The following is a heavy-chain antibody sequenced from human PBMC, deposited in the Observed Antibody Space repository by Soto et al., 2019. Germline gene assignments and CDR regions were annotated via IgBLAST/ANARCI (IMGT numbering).Heavy chain of an antibody. D-gene: IGHD2-15*01. CDR2: IYYSGS. V-gene: IGHV4-30-4*01. CDR3: ARDLAYCASGSCYTKWGS. J-gene: IGHJ5*02. Sequence: PSETLSLTCTVSGGSITSDDYHWTWIRQPPGKGLEWIGFIYYSGSYYNPSLKSRVTLSVDTSKNQFSLKLSSVTAADTAVYYCARDLAYCASGSCYTKWGSWGQGTPVTVS. CDR1: GGSITSDDYH.